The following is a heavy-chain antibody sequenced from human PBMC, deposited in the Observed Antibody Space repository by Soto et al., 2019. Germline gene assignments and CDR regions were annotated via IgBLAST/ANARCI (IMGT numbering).Heavy chain of an antibody. CDR1: GFSLSTSGVG. J-gene: IGHJ4*02. CDR2: IYWDDDK. V-gene: IGHV2-5*02. CDR3: ARSGAYYYDSSGYYYDY. D-gene: IGHD3-22*01. Sequence: QITLKESGPPLVKPTQTLTLTCTFSGFSLSTSGVGVGWIRQPPGKALEWLALIYWDDDKRYSPSLKSRLTITKDTSKNQVVLTMTNMDPVDTATYYCARSGAYYYDSSGYYYDYWGQGTLVTVSS.